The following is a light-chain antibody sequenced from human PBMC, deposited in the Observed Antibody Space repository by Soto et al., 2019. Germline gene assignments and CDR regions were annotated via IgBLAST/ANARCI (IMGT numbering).Light chain of an antibody. J-gene: IGKJ3*01. Sequence: EIVLTQSPGTLSLSPGERGTLSCRANQSLSSTYLAWYQQKPGQAPRLLIHAASSRAAGIPDRFSGSGSGSDFTLTISNLEPEDFAVDYCQQYAGSPFTFGPGTKVDAK. CDR3: QQYAGSPFT. V-gene: IGKV3-20*01. CDR1: QSLSSTY. CDR2: AAS.